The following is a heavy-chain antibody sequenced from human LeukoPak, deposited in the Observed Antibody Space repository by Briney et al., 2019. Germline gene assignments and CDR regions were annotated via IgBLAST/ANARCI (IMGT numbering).Heavy chain of an antibody. CDR1: GYTFTTYG. CDR2: INPSGGST. D-gene: IGHD4-17*01. CDR3: ARGGTVTYYYGMDV. V-gene: IGHV1-46*01. Sequence: ASVKVSCKASGYTFTTYGISWVRQAPGQGLEWMGIINPSGGSTSYAQKFQGRVTMTRDTSTSTVYMELSSLRSEDTAVYYCARGGTVTYYYGMDVWGQGTTVTVSS. J-gene: IGHJ6*02.